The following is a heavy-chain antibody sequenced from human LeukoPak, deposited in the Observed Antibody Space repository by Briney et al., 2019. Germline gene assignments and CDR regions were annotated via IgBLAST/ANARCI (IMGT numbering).Heavy chain of an antibody. V-gene: IGHV4-31*03. CDR3: ARGSNWGAPLDV. CDR2: INHSGST. D-gene: IGHD7-27*01. Sequence: SQTLSLTCTVSGGSISSGGYYWSWIRQHPGKGLEWIGEINHSGSTNYNPSLKSRVTISVDTSKNQLSLKLSSVTAADTAVYYCARGSNWGAPLDVWGKGTTVTVSS. CDR1: GGSISSGGYY. J-gene: IGHJ6*04.